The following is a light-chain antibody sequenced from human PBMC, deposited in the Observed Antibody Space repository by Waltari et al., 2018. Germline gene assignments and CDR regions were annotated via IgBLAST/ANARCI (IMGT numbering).Light chain of an antibody. CDR3: QHYSSSPPVT. CDR2: GAS. Sequence: EIVLTQSPGTVSLSPGERATLSCRASQSVTNNFLAWYQQKPGQPPRLLLYGASNRAAGVPDRFSGSGSGTDFTLTVSRLESEDFAVYYCQHYSSSPPVTFGQGTRLDIK. J-gene: IGKJ5*01. CDR1: QSVTNNF. V-gene: IGKV3-20*01.